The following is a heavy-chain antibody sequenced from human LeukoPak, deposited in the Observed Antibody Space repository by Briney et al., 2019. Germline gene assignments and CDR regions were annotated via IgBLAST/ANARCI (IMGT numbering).Heavy chain of an antibody. V-gene: IGHV3-48*01. CDR3: ARGGVFYYLNFDY. CDR1: GFTFSSYS. Sequence: GGSPRLSCAASGFTFSSYSMNWVRQAPGKGLEWVSYISSSSSTIYYADSVKGRFTISRDNAKNSLYLQMNSLRAEDTAVYYCARGGVFYYLNFDYWGQGTLVTVSS. D-gene: IGHD3-10*01. CDR2: ISSSSSTI. J-gene: IGHJ4*02.